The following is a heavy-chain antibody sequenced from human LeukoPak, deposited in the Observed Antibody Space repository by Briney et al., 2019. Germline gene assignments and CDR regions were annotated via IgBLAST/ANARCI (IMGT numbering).Heavy chain of an antibody. D-gene: IGHD3-22*01. Sequence: GGSLRLSCAASGFTFSNYWMSWVRQAPGKGLEWVANIKQDGSEKSYVGSVTGRFTISRDNAKNSLYLQMNSLRAEDTAVYYCASLRWTMIVEDWGQGTLVTVSS. CDR1: GFTFSNYW. J-gene: IGHJ4*02. V-gene: IGHV3-7*01. CDR2: IKQDGSEK. CDR3: ASLRWTMIVED.